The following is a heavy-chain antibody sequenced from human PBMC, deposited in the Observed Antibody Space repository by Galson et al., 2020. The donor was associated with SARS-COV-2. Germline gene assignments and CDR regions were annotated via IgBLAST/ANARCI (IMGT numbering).Heavy chain of an antibody. Sequence: GESLKISCVASGFTFSDYTMIWVRQAPGKGLEWVSSLFGSGSHRYYADSVKGRFTISRDSAKNSLYLQMNSLGADDTAVYYCARYLGPAPMIKGYFGRWGRGALVTVSS. CDR3: ARYLGPAPMIKGYFGR. CDR1: GFTFSDYT. V-gene: IGHV3-21*01. CDR2: LFGSGSHR. D-gene: IGHD3-16*01. J-gene: IGHJ2*01.